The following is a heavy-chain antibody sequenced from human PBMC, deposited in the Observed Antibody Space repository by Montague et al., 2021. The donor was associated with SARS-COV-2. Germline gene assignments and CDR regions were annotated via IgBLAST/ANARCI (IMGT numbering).Heavy chain of an antibody. V-gene: IGHV4-34*01. CDR1: GGSFSDYY. D-gene: IGHD4-23*01. Sequence: SETLSLTCAVYGGSFSDYYWTWIRQSPGKGLEWIAEINHSGTTNYNFNPSLGGRVTISVDTSKSQFSLKLTSVTAADTGVYYCARWDPQTLTLIGLRGKAASDYWGQGTLVTVSS. J-gene: IGHJ4*02. CDR3: ARWDPQTLTLIGLRGKAASDY. CDR2: INHSGTT.